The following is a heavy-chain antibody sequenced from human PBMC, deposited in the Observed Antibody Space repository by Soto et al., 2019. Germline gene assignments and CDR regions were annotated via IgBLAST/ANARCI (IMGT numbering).Heavy chain of an antibody. CDR2: ISSSSSYI. V-gene: IGHV3-21*01. CDR1: GFTXXSYG. D-gene: IGHD2-15*01. Sequence: LRLSCAASGFTXXSYGMNWVRQAPGKGLEWVSSISSSSSYIYYADSVKGRFTISRDNAKNSLYLQMNSLRAEDTAVYYCARDRVVAAFDAFDIWGQGTMVTVSS. CDR3: ARDRVVAAFDAFDI. J-gene: IGHJ3*02.